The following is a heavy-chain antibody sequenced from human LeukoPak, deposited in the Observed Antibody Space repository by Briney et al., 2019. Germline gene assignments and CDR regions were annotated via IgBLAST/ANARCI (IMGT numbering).Heavy chain of an antibody. Sequence: GGSLRLSCAASGFTFSSYSMNWVRQAPGKGLEWVSSISSSSSYIYYADSVKGRFTISRDNAKNSLYLQMNSLRAEDTAVYYCARDPYSGSYGDYYYYYMDVWGKGTTVTVSS. CDR1: GFTFSSYS. J-gene: IGHJ6*03. CDR2: ISSSSSYI. V-gene: IGHV3-21*01. CDR3: ARDPYSGSYGDYYYYYMDV. D-gene: IGHD1-26*01.